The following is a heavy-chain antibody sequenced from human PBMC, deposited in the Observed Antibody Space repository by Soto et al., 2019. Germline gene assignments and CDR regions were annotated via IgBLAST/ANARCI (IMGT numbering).Heavy chain of an antibody. CDR1: GFTFSSYA. CDR2: ISYDGSNK. Sequence: PGGSRRLSCAASGFTFSSYAMHWVRQAPCKGLEWVAVISYDGSNKYYADSVKGRFTISRDNSKNTLYLQMNSLRAEDTAVYYCARAVGARKAARNFDYWGQGTLVTVSS. J-gene: IGHJ4*02. CDR3: ARAVGARKAARNFDY. D-gene: IGHD6-6*01. V-gene: IGHV3-30*03.